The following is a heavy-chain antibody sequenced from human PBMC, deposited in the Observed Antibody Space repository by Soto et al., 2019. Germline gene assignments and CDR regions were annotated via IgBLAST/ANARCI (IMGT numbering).Heavy chain of an antibody. J-gene: IGHJ4*02. CDR2: IRRTMSGATT. V-gene: IGHV3-49*03. CDR1: GFTFSDYS. CDR3: AREQGGITSIRGDVDY. Sequence: EVELLESGGDLVEPGRSLRLSCIASGFTFSDYSMAWFRQAPGKGLEWVGLIRRTMSGATTENAASVQGRFIISRDDSRNILYLQMSRLKTEDTAVYYCAREQGGITSIRGDVDYWGQGTLVTVSS. D-gene: IGHD3-10*01.